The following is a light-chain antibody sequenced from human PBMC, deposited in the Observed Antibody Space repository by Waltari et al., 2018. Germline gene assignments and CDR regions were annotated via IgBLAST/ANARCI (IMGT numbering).Light chain of an antibody. Sequence: QSVLTQPPSASGTPGQRVTISCSGSSSNIESNYVYWYQQFPGTAPKVLMFKNNHRPSGVSDLCSASKSGASASLAISGLRSDDEADDYCGTWDDSLSRPVFGGGTKLTVL. CDR3: GTWDDSLSRPV. CDR2: KNN. V-gene: IGLV1-47*01. J-gene: IGLJ3*02. CDR1: SSNIESNY.